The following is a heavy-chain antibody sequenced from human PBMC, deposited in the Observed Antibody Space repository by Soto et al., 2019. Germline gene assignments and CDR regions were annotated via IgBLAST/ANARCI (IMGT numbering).Heavy chain of an antibody. D-gene: IGHD6-6*01. CDR3: ATLLPASSSDYYYYGMDV. CDR1: GYSFTSYW. J-gene: IGHJ6*02. CDR2: IYPGDSDT. Sequence: HGESLKISCKGSGYSFTSYWIGWVRQMPGKGLEWMGIIYPGDSDTRYSPSFQGQVTISADKSISTAYLQWSSLKASDTAMYYCATLLPASSSDYYYYGMDVWGQGTTVTVSS. V-gene: IGHV5-51*01.